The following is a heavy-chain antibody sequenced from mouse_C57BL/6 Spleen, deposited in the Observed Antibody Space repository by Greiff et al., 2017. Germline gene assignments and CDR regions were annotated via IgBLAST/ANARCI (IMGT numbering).Heavy chain of an antibody. V-gene: IGHV14-3*01. CDR1: GFNIKNTY. CDR2: IDPANGNT. CDR3: ARYPSYGSSYAMDY. Sequence: VHVKQSVAELVRPGASVKLSCTASGFNIKNTYMHWVKQRPEQGLEWIGRIDPANGNTKYAPKFQGKATITADTSSNTAYLQLSSLTSEDTAIYYCARYPSYGSSYAMDYWGQGTSVTVSS. D-gene: IGHD1-1*01. J-gene: IGHJ4*01.